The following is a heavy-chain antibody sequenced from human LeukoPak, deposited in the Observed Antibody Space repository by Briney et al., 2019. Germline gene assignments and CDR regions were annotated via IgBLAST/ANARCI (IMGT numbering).Heavy chain of an antibody. J-gene: IGHJ4*02. CDR3: ARGGYGSGSPDY. Sequence: PSETLSLTCTVSGGSISSGGYYWSWIRQHPGKGLEWIGYIYYSGSTYYNPSLKSRVTISVDTSKNQFSLKLSSVTAADTAVYYCARGGYGSGSPDYWGQGTLVTVSS. V-gene: IGHV4-31*03. CDR2: IYYSGST. CDR1: GGSISSGGYY. D-gene: IGHD3-10*01.